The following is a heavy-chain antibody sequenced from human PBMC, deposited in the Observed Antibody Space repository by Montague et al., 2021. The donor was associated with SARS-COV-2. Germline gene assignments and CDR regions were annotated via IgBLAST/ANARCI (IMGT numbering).Heavy chain of an antibody. CDR3: AKVGDILTGYSLINLDA. CDR2: IHSAGRGT. V-gene: IGHV3-23*03. CDR1: GFTFTNSP. Sequence: SLILSCAASGFTFTNSPMSWVRQAPVKGLDWVSVIHSAGRGTYYXDSVQGRFTISRDNLKNTVYLQMNNLRDVDTAVYYCAKVGDILTGYSLINLDAWGQGTLVVVSS. D-gene: IGHD3-9*01. J-gene: IGHJ5*02.